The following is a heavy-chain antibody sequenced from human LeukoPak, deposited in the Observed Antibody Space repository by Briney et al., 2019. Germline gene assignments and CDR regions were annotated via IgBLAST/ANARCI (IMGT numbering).Heavy chain of an antibody. V-gene: IGHV3-23*01. CDR3: AKANQYYYYYMDV. CDR2: ISGSGGST. CDR1: GFTFSSYA. Sequence: GGSLRVSCAASGFTFSSYAMSWVRQAPGKGLEWVSAISGSGGSTCYADSVKGRFTISRDNSKNTLYLQMNSLRAEDTAVYYCAKANQYYYYYMDVWGKGTTVTVSS. J-gene: IGHJ6*03.